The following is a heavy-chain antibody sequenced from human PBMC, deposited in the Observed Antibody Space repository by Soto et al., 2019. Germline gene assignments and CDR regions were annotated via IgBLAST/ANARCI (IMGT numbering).Heavy chain of an antibody. CDR1: GYTFTSYA. V-gene: IGHV1-3*01. CDR3: ARGPGGPDGPGDY. CDR2: INAGNGNT. D-gene: IGHD2-15*01. J-gene: IGHJ4*02. Sequence: QVQLVQSGAEVKKPGASVKVSCKASGYTFTSYAMHWVRQAPGQRLEWMGWINAGNGNTKYSQKFQGRVTITRDTAASTADMELSSRRSEDTAVYYCARGPGGPDGPGDYWGQGTLVTVSS.